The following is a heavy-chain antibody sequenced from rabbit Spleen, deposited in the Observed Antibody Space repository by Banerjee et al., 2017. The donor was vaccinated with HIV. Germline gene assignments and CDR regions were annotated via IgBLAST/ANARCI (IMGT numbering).Heavy chain of an antibody. CDR2: IYPDNSGDT. Sequence: EQLEESGGGLVQPEGSLTLTCTASGFSFSSDYWICWVRQAPGKGLEWIACIYPDNSGDTYYASWAKGRFTISKTSSTTVTLQMTSLTAADTATYFCARETSSGWGIVSFYFSLWGPGPWSPS. CDR1: GFSFSSDYW. D-gene: IGHD4-1*01. V-gene: IGHV1S45*01. CDR3: ARETSSGWGIVSFYFSL. J-gene: IGHJ4*01.